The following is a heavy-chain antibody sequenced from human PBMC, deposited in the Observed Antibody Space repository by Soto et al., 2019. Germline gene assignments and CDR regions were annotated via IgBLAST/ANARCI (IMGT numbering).Heavy chain of an antibody. J-gene: IGHJ4*02. V-gene: IGHV4-59*08. CDR3: ARHNYGSGSTYFDY. CDR1: CGSIINYY. Sequence: ASETLSLTCTVACGSIINYYWSWIRQPPGKGLEWIGYIYYSGSTNYNPSLKSRVTISVDTSKNQFSLKLNSMTAADTAVYYCARHNYGSGSTYFDYWGQGTLVTVSS. CDR2: IYYSGST. D-gene: IGHD3-10*01.